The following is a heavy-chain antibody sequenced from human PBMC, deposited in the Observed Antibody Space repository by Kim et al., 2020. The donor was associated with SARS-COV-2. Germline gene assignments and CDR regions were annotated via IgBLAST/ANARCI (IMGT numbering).Heavy chain of an antibody. V-gene: IGHV4-39*07. CDR1: GGSISSSIYY. J-gene: IGHJ4*02. Sequence: SETLSLTCTVSGGSISSSIYYWGWIRQPPGKGLEWIGSIYYSGSTYYNPSLKSRVTISVDTSKNQFSLKLSSVTAADTAVYYCARDGRDMYYFDYWGQGTLVTVSS. CDR3: ARDGRDMYYFDY. D-gene: IGHD3-9*01. CDR2: IYYSGST.